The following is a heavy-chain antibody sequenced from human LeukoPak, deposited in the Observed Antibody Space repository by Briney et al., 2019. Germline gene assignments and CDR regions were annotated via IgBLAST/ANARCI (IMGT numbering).Heavy chain of an antibody. Sequence: GGSLRLSCAASGFTFSSYDMNWVRQAPGKGLEWVSGISWNSGSIGYADSVKGRFTISRDNAKNPLYLQMNSLRAEDTALYYCAKDIAAAGTGWYFDLWGRGTLVTVSS. V-gene: IGHV3-9*01. CDR3: AKDIAAAGTGWYFDL. J-gene: IGHJ2*01. CDR2: ISWNSGSI. CDR1: GFTFSSYD. D-gene: IGHD6-13*01.